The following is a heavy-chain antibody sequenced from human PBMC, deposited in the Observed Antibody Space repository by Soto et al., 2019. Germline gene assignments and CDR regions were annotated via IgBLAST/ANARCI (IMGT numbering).Heavy chain of an antibody. J-gene: IGHJ4*02. D-gene: IGHD2-2*01. V-gene: IGHV3-30-3*01. CDR2: ISYDGSNK. Sequence: GGSLRLSCAASGFTFSSYAMHWVRQAPGKGLEWVAVISYDGSNKYYADSVKGRFTISRDNSKNTLYLQMNSLRAEDTAVYYCASPVRYQLPLGYFDYWGQGTLVTVSS. CDR1: GFTFSSYA. CDR3: ASPVRYQLPLGYFDY.